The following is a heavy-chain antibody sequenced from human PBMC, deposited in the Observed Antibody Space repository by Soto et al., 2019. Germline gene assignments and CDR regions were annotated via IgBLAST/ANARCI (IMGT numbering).Heavy chain of an antibody. V-gene: IGHV4-59*01. CDR2: IYYSGTT. CDR3: ARGRGGTYDAFDI. J-gene: IGHJ3*02. Sequence: ETLSLTCTVSAGSISTYFWSWIRQPPGKGLEWIGYIYYSGTTNYNPSLKSRVTILLDTSKNQFSLRLSSVTAADTAVYYCARGRGGTYDAFDIWGQGTLVTVSS. D-gene: IGHD1-26*01. CDR1: AGSISTYF.